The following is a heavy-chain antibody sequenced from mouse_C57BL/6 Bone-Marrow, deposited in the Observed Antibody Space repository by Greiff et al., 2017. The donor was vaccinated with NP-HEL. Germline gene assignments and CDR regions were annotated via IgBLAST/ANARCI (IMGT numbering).Heavy chain of an antibody. V-gene: IGHV1-15*01. CDR3: TRGGPIGGDY. CDR2: IDPETGGT. CDR1: GYTFTDYE. J-gene: IGHJ4*01. Sequence: VQVVESGAELVRPGASVTLSCKASGYTFTDYEMHWVKQTPVHGLEWIGAIDPETGGTAYNQTFKGKAILTADKSSSTAYMELRSLTSEDSAVYYCTRGGPIGGDYWGQGTSVTVSS.